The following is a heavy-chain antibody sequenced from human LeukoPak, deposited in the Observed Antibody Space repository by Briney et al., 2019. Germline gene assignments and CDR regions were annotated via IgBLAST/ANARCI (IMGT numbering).Heavy chain of an antibody. CDR3: ARLGVRLRFLERLPIDY. CDR2: IYYSGST. Sequence: SETLSLTCTVSGGSISSSSYYWRWIRQPPGKGLEWIGSIYYSGSTYYNPSLKSRVTISVDTSKNQFSLKLSSVTAADTAVYYCARLGVRLRFLERLPIDYWGQGTLVTVSS. V-gene: IGHV4-39*01. J-gene: IGHJ4*02. D-gene: IGHD3-3*01. CDR1: GGSISSSSYY.